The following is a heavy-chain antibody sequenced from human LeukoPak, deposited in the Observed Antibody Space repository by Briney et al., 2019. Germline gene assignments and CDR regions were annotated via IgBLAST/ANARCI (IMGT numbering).Heavy chain of an antibody. J-gene: IGHJ4*02. CDR1: GFTFSTYS. Sequence: GGSLRLSCAAPGFTFSTYSMNWVRQSPGKGLEWVSYISGRSDTLYYADSVEGRFTISRDNAKNSLYLQMNSLTDEDTAVYYCVSGSPRGYTSSWYCFDYWGQGTLVTVSS. CDR2: ISGRSDTL. D-gene: IGHD6-13*01. V-gene: IGHV3-48*02. CDR3: VSGSPRGYTSSWYCFDY.